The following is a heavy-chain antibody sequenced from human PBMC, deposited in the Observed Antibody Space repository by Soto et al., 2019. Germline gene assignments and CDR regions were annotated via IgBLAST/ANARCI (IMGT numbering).Heavy chain of an antibody. J-gene: IGHJ6*03. Sequence: EVQLVESGGGLVQPGRSLRLSCAASGFTFDDYAMHWVRQAPGKGLEWVSGISWNSGSIGYADSVKGRFTISRDNAKNSLYLQMNSLRAEDTALYYCAKDRGSGSRLRYYYMDVWGKGTTVTVSS. D-gene: IGHD3-10*01. V-gene: IGHV3-9*01. CDR1: GFTFDDYA. CDR2: ISWNSGSI. CDR3: AKDRGSGSRLRYYYMDV.